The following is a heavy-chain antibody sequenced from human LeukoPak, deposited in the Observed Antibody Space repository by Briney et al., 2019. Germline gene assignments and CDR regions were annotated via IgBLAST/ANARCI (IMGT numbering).Heavy chain of an antibody. CDR1: GYTFTNYA. V-gene: IGHV1-3*01. J-gene: IGHJ3*02. D-gene: IGHD4-23*01. CDR2: INAGIGNT. CDR3: ARTQGVYYGGNFGAFDI. Sequence: ASVKVSCKASGYTFTNYAIHWVRQAPGQRLEWMGWINAGIGNTKYSQKFQDRVAITRDTSASTAYMELCSLRSEDTSVYYCARTQGVYYGGNFGAFDIWGQGTMVTVSS.